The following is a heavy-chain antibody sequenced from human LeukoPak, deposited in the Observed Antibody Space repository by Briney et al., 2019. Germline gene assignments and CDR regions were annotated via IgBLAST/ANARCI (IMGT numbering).Heavy chain of an antibody. J-gene: IGHJ4*02. Sequence: PGRSLRLSCAASGFTFSSYGMHWVRQAPGKGLEWVAVISYDGSNKYYADSVKGRFTISRDNSKNTLYLQMNSLRAEDTAVYYCAKDRGIVFFDYWGQGTLVTVPS. D-gene: IGHD2/OR15-2a*01. V-gene: IGHV3-30*18. CDR1: GFTFSSYG. CDR3: AKDRGIVFFDY. CDR2: ISYDGSNK.